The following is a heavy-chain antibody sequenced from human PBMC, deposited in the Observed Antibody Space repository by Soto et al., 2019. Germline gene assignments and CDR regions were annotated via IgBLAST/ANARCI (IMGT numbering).Heavy chain of an antibody. CDR1: GYTFTSSG. Sequence: QVQLVQSGAEVKKPGASVKVSCKASGYTFTSSGMSWVRQAPGQGLEWMGWISAHTGSSEYAQRFQGAVPMTTDRSTSTAYMELSGLRSDDTAVYYCARAFFYQGSDSRGYSFDAFEFWGPGTLVTVSS. D-gene: IGHD3-22*01. CDR2: ISAHTGSS. J-gene: IGHJ3*01. V-gene: IGHV1-18*01. CDR3: ARAFFYQGSDSRGYSFDAFEF.